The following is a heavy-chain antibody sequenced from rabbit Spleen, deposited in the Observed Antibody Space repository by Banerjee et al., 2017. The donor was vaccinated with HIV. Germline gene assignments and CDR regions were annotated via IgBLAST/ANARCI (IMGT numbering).Heavy chain of an antibody. D-gene: IGHD2-1*01. J-gene: IGHJ4*01. CDR3: ARGSATMTMMITGFFFNL. CDR1: GFSFSSSYY. CDR2: IYADSSGST. V-gene: IGHV1S45*01. Sequence: QEQLEESGGDLVKPEGSLTLTCTASGFSFSSSYYMCWVRQAPGKGLECIACIYADSSGSTYYASWAKGRFTISKTSSTTVTLQMTSLTAADTATYFCARGSATMTMMITGFFFNLWGPGTLVTVS.